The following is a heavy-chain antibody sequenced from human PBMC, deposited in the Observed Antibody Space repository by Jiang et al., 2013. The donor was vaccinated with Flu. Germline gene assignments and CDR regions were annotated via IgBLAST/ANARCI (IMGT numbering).Heavy chain of an antibody. V-gene: IGHV4-38-2*02. CDR3: ARAGIVTVLRGGTAWFDP. D-gene: IGHD3-10*01. Sequence: SGLVKPSETLSLTCSVSGFSISSGYNWGWIRQPPGKGLEWIGSVYQTGSTFYNPSLRRRVTMSVDTSANQFSLRLTSVTAADTAVYYCARAGIVTVLRGGTAWFDPWARDPGHRLL. CDR2: VYQTGST. J-gene: IGHJ5*02. CDR1: GFSISSGYN.